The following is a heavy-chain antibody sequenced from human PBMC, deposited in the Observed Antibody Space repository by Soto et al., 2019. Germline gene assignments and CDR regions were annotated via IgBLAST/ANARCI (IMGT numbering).Heavy chain of an antibody. J-gene: IGHJ4*02. V-gene: IGHV4-34*01. Sequence: QVQLQQWGAGLLKPSETLSLTCAVYGGSFSGYYWSWIRQPPGKGLGWIGEINHSGSTNYNPSLKMRVTISVGTSKIQFSLTLSSVTAADTAVYYCARGPLSTIRTPPRSGGQGTLVTVSS. CDR3: ARGPLSTIRTPPRS. CDR1: GGSFSGYY. D-gene: IGHD3-3*02. CDR2: INHSGST.